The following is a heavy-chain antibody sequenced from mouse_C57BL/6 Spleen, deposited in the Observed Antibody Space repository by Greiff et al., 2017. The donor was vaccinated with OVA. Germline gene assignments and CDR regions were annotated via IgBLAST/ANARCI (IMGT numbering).Heavy chain of an antibody. V-gene: IGHV1-72*01. Sequence: VQLQQSGAELVKPGASVKLSCKASGYTFTSYWMHWVKQRPGRGLEWIGRIDPNSGGTKYNEKFKSKATLTVDKPSSTAYMQLSSLTSEDSAVYYCARVMITTNYYAMDDWGQGTSVTVSS. J-gene: IGHJ4*01. CDR2: IDPNSGGT. CDR3: ARVMITTNYYAMDD. D-gene: IGHD2-4*01. CDR1: GYTFTSYW.